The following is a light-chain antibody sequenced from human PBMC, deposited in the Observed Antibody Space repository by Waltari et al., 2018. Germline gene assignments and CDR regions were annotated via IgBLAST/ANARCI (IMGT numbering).Light chain of an antibody. J-gene: IGKJ2*01. CDR3: QQYDNWPPYT. CDR2: TAS. CDR1: QSVNSN. Sequence: EIVLTQSPATLSVSPGDRAYISCRASQSVNSNLAWYQQKPGQAPRLLIYTASTRATGVPARFSGSGSGTHFTLTISSLQSEDFAVYYCQQYDNWPPYTFGQGTNLEIK. V-gene: IGKV3-15*01.